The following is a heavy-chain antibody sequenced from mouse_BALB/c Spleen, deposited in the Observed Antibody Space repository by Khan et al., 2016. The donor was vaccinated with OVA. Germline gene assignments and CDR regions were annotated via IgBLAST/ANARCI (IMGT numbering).Heavy chain of an antibody. J-gene: IGHJ3*01. CDR3: TSPSWFAY. Sequence: VRLQQSGAELVKPGASVKLSCTGSGFNIKDTYMHWVKQRPEQGLEWIGRIDAAIGNTKYDPKFQGKATITSDTSSNTAYLQLSRLTSEDTAVXYCTSPSWFAYWGQGTLVTVSA. CDR2: IDAAIGNT. V-gene: IGHV14-3*02. CDR1: GFNIKDTY.